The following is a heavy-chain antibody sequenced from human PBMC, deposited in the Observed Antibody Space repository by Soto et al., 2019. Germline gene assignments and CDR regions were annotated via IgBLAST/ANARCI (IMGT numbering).Heavy chain of an antibody. V-gene: IGHV3-23*01. CDR2: ISGSGGST. CDR1: GFTFSSYA. D-gene: IGHD6-19*01. CDR3: AKRPIPVAGTGKWFDP. Sequence: GGSLRLSCAASGFTFSSYAMSWVRQAPGKGLEWVSAISGSGGSTYYADSVKGRFTISRDNSKNTLYLQMNSLRAEDTAVYYCAKRPIPVAGTGKWFDPWGQGTLVTVSS. J-gene: IGHJ5*02.